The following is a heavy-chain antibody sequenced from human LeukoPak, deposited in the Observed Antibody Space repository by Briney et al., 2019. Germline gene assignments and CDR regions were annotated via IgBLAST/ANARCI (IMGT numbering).Heavy chain of an antibody. V-gene: IGHV3-13*04. J-gene: IGHJ3*02. Sequence: GGSLRLSCAASGFTFSSYDMHWVRQATGKGLEWVSAIGTAGDTYYPGSVKGRFTISRENAKSSLYLQMNSLRAGDTAVYYCARGGGTAMLSGAFDIWGQGTMVTVSS. CDR1: GFTFSSYD. CDR2: IGTAGDT. D-gene: IGHD5-18*01. CDR3: ARGGGTAMLSGAFDI.